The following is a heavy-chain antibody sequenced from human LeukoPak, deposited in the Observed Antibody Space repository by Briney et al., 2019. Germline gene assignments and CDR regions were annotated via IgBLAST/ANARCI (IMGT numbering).Heavy chain of an antibody. Sequence: GGSLRLSCAASGFTFSNYAMNWVRQAPGKGLEWASTVSGSGVATYFADSVKGRFTISRDNSKNTVFLEMNNLRAEDAAVYYCATSSDWPYYFHYWGQGTLVTVSS. CDR2: VSGSGVAT. CDR1: GFTFSNYA. V-gene: IGHV3-23*01. J-gene: IGHJ4*02. CDR3: ATSSDWPYYFHY. D-gene: IGHD2-21*01.